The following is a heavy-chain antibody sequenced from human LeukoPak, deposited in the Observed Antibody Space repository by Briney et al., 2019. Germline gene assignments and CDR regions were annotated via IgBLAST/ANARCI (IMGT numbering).Heavy chain of an antibody. D-gene: IGHD1-26*01. CDR3: ARSGSYSESYFDY. CDR2: IYNSGST. V-gene: IGHV4-59*01. J-gene: IGHJ4*02. Sequence: SETLSLTCTVSGGSISSYYWSWIRQPPGKGLEWIGYIYNSGSTNYNPSLKSRVTISVDTSKNQFSLKLSSVTAADTAVYYCARSGSYSESYFDYWGQGTLVTVSS. CDR1: GGSISSYY.